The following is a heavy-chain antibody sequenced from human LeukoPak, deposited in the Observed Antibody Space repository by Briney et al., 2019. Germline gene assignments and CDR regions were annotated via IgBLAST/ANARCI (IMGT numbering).Heavy chain of an antibody. Sequence: PGGSLRLSCAASGFTFSSYSMHWVRQAPGKGLEWLAVILYDGSMQYYAESMKGRLTISRDNSRSTVYMQMSSLRTEDTAVYYCARDPRGPTTYDSSARDSLDYWGQGTLVTVSS. CDR1: GFTFSSYS. CDR3: ARDPRGPTTYDSSARDSLDY. J-gene: IGHJ4*02. V-gene: IGHV3-30*03. D-gene: IGHD3-22*01. CDR2: ILYDGSMQ.